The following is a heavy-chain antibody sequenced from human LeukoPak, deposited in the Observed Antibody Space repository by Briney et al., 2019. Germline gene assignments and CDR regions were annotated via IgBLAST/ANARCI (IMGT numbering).Heavy chain of an antibody. CDR1: GFTFSNYE. CDR3: ARAKPKNMVRGLIMRRESRYYFDY. CDR2: IYSGGST. J-gene: IGHJ4*02. D-gene: IGHD3-10*01. Sequence: GGSLRLSCAASGFTFSNYEMNWVRQAPGKGLEWVSVIYSGGSTYYADSVKGRFTISRDNSKSTLYIQMNSLRAEDTAVYYCARAKPKNMVRGLIMRRESRYYFDYWGQGTLVTVSS. V-gene: IGHV3-53*01.